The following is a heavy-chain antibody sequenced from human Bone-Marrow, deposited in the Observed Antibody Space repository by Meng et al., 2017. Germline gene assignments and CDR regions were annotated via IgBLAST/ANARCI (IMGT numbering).Heavy chain of an antibody. Sequence: ASVKVSCKASGYTFTSYYMHWVRQAPGQGLEWMGIINPSGGSTSYAQKFQGRVTMTTDTSTSTAYMELRSLRSDDTAVYYCARDSNSGYASTYYYGMDVWGQGTTVTVSS. V-gene: IGHV1-46*01. CDR3: ARDSNSGYASTYYYGMDV. D-gene: IGHD5-12*01. CDR1: GYTFTSYY. J-gene: IGHJ6*02. CDR2: INPSGGST.